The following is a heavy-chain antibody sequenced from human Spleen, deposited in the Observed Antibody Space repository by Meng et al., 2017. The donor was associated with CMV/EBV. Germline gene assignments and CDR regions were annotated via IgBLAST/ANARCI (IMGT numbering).Heavy chain of an antibody. D-gene: IGHD3-9*01. CDR1: GYSPSSFG. J-gene: IGHJ6*02. Sequence: ASVKVSCKASGYSPSSFGFSWVRQGPGQGLEWMGWISVYNGNKKYAQKFQSRVTMTTDTSTSTAYMELRSLRSDDTAIYYCARAIRQFEDYYYGMDVWGQGTTVTVSS. V-gene: IGHV1-18*01. CDR3: ARAIRQFEDYYYGMDV. CDR2: ISVYNGNK.